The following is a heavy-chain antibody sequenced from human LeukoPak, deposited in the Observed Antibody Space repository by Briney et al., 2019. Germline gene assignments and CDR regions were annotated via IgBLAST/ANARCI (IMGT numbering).Heavy chain of an antibody. J-gene: IGHJ4*02. V-gene: IGHV1-2*02. CDR1: GYSFTAYY. Sequence: ASVKVSCKASGYSFTAYYMHWVRQAPGQGLEWMGWINPNSGGTNYAQKFQGRVIMTRDTSISTAYMELSRLRSDDTAVYYCARDRSPAPGRSYGRGHFDYWGQGTLVTVSS. CDR3: ARDRSPAPGRSYGRGHFDY. D-gene: IGHD5-18*01. CDR2: INPNSGGT.